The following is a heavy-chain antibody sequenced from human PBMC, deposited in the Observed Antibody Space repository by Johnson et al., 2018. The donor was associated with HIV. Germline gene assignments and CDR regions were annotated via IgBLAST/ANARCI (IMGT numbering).Heavy chain of an antibody. J-gene: IGHJ3*02. Sequence: VQLVESGGGLIQPGGSLRLSCAASGFTVSSNYMSWVRHAPGKGLEWVSVIYSGGSTYYADSVKGRFTITRDNSKNTLYLQRNSLRAEDTAVYYCARAWVNYYDSPDAFDIWGQGTMVTVSS. D-gene: IGHD3-22*01. V-gene: IGHV3-53*01. CDR3: ARAWVNYYDSPDAFDI. CDR1: GFTVSSNY. CDR2: IYSGGST.